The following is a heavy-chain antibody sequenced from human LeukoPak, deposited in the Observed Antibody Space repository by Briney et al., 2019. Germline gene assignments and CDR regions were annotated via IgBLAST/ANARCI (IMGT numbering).Heavy chain of an antibody. CDR1: GGSISSYY. CDR3: ARTRTTLYYYYYMDV. D-gene: IGHD4-11*01. CDR2: IYTSGST. Sequence: SETLSLTCTVSGGSISSYYWSWIRQPAGKGLEWIGRIYTSGSTNYNPSLKSRVTISVDTSKNQFSLKLSSVTAADTAVYYCARTRTTLYYYYYMDVWGKGTTVTVSS. J-gene: IGHJ6*03. V-gene: IGHV4-4*07.